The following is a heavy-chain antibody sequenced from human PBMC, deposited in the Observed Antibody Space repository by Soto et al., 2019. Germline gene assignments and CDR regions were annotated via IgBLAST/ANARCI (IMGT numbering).Heavy chain of an antibody. Sequence: PSETLSLTCTVSGGSIGSYYWRWIRQPPGKGLEWIGYIYYSGSTNYNPSLKSRVTISVDTSKNQFSLKLSSVTAADTAVYYCARAYDYIWGSYRYSEPGYYYYMDVWGKGTTVTVSS. CDR1: GGSIGSYY. V-gene: IGHV4-59*01. CDR2: IYYSGST. D-gene: IGHD3-16*02. J-gene: IGHJ6*03. CDR3: ARAYDYIWGSYRYSEPGYYYYMDV.